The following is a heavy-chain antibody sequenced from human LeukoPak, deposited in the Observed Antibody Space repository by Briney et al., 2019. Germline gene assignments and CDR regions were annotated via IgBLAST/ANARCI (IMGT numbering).Heavy chain of an antibody. CDR3: ATYYYYYGMDV. J-gene: IGHJ6*02. CDR1: GYTFTGYY. Sequence: ASVKVSCKASGYTFTGYYMHWVRQAPGQGLEWMGWINPNSGGTNYAQKFQGRVTMTRNTSISTAYMELSSLRSEDTAVYYCATYYYYYGMDVWGQGTTVTVSS. V-gene: IGHV1-2*02. D-gene: IGHD2-21*01. CDR2: INPNSGGT.